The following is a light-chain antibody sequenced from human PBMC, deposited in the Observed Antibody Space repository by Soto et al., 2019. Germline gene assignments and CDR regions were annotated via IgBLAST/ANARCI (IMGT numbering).Light chain of an antibody. V-gene: IGLV2-14*01. CDR2: GVA. CDR3: SSYTVTTTLVV. J-gene: IGLJ2*01. Sequence: QSALTRPASVSGSPGQSVTISCTGTSSDIGAFNYVSWYQHHPGKAPKLMIYGVANRPSGVSNRFSGSKSGNTASLTISGLQAEDEASYYCSSYTVTTTLVVFGGGTKLTVL. CDR1: SSDIGAFNY.